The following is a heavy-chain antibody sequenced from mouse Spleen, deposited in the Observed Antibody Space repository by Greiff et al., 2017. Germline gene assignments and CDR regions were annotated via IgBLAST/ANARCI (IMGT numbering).Heavy chain of an antibody. CDR3: ATPDGYYPFDY. V-gene: IGHV5-6-5*01. J-gene: IGHJ2*01. CDR2: ISSGGST. Sequence: EVQLVESGGGLVKPGGSLKLSCAASGFTFSSYAMSWVRQTPEKRLEWVASISSGGSTYYPDSVKGRFTISRDNARNILYLQMSSLRSEDTAMYYCATPDGYYPFDYWGQGTTLTVSS. CDR1: GFTFSSYA. D-gene: IGHD2-3*01.